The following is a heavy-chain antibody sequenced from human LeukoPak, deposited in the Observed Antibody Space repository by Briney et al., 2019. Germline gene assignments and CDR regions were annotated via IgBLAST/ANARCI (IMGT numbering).Heavy chain of an antibody. D-gene: IGHD5-24*01. Sequence: GGSLRLSCAASGFTFSRSDMNWVRQAPGKGLEWVSSISGSSSYIYYTDSVKGRFTVSRDNAKNSLFLQMNSLRAEDTAIYYCAKSGSNRFDYWGQGTLVTVSS. J-gene: IGHJ4*02. CDR2: ISGSSSYI. V-gene: IGHV3-21*04. CDR1: GFTFSRSD. CDR3: AKSGSNRFDY.